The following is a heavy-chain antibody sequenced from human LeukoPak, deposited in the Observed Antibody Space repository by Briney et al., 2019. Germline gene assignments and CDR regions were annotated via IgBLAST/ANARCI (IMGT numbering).Heavy chain of an antibody. CDR2: ISGSGGST. Sequence: GGSLRLSCAASGFTFSSYDMHWVRQAPGKGLEWVSAISGSGGSTYYADSVKGRSTISRDNSKNTLYLQMNSLRAEDTAVYYCAKGGAYYYDSSGYFSIWGQGTMVTVSS. V-gene: IGHV3-23*01. J-gene: IGHJ3*02. CDR1: GFTFSSYD. CDR3: AKGGAYYYDSSGYFSI. D-gene: IGHD3-22*01.